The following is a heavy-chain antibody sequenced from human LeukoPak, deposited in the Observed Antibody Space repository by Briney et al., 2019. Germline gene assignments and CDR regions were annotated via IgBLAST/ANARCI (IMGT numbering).Heavy chain of an antibody. D-gene: IGHD5-12*01. J-gene: IGHJ6*02. CDR2: IYYSGST. CDR3: ARDRRGYSGCDSRMDV. V-gene: IGHV4-31*03. Sequence: SETLSLTCTVSGGSISSGGYYWSWIRQHPGKGLEWIGYIYYSGSTYYNPSLKSRVTISVDTSKNQFSLKLSSVTAADTAVYYCARDRRGYSGCDSRMDVWGQGTTVTVSS. CDR1: GGSISSGGYY.